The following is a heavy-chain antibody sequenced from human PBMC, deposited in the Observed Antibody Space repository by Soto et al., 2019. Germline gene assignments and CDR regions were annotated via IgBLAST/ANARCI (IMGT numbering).Heavy chain of an antibody. CDR1: GFTVSSNY. V-gene: IGHV3-53*01. D-gene: IGHD6-6*01. CDR3: ARDTEYSSSGGGMDV. Sequence: GGSLRLSCAASGFTVSSNYMSWVRQAPGKGLEWVSVIYSGGSTYYADSVKGRFTISRDNSKNTLYLQMNSLRAEDTAVYYCARDTEYSSSGGGMDVWGQGTTVTVSS. CDR2: IYSGGST. J-gene: IGHJ6*02.